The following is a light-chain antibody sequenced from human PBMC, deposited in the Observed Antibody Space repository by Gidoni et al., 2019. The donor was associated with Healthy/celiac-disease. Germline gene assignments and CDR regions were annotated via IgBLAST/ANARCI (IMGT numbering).Light chain of an antibody. CDR3: QQYGSSPRT. CDR2: GAS. Sequence: EIVLTQSTGTLSLSPGERATLSCRASQSVSSSYLAWYQQKPGQAPRLLIYGASSRATGIPDRFSGSVSGTDFTLTFSRLEPEDFAVYYCQQYGSSPRTFGQGTKVEIK. CDR1: QSVSSSY. J-gene: IGKJ1*01. V-gene: IGKV3-20*01.